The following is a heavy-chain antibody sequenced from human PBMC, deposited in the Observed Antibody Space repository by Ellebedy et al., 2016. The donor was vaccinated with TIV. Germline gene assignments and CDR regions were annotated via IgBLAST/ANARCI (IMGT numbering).Heavy chain of an antibody. Sequence: GGSLRLSXAASGFRFSNDWMSWVRQAPGKGLEWVGRIKSKTDGGTTDYAAPVKGRFSISRDNSKNTLYLQMNSLGAEDTAVYYCARCYCSGGSCYLTEYFQHWGQGTLVTVSS. J-gene: IGHJ1*01. CDR3: ARCYCSGGSCYLTEYFQH. CDR1: GFRFSNDW. CDR2: IKSKTDGGTT. V-gene: IGHV3-15*01. D-gene: IGHD2-15*01.